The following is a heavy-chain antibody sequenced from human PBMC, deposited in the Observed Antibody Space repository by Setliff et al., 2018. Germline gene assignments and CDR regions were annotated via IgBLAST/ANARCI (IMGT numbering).Heavy chain of an antibody. CDR1: DGSFSGYY. J-gene: IGHJ4*02. Sequence: SETLSLTCGVHDGSFSGYYWSWIRQPPGKGLEWIGYIYYSGSTLYTPSLKSRVTISLDTSKNQINLSLSSLTAADTAVYYCARHRGASFDSWGQGVLVTVSS. V-gene: IGHV4-59*01. CDR2: IYYSGST. CDR3: ARHRGASFDS. D-gene: IGHD3-10*01.